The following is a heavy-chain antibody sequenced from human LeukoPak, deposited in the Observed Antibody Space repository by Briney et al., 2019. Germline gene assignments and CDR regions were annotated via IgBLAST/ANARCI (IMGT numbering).Heavy chain of an antibody. CDR2: IYSGGRT. J-gene: IGHJ4*02. V-gene: IGHV3-53*01. CDR1: GFTVSSSY. CDR3: ARGTPDYGDDFDY. D-gene: IGHD4-17*01. Sequence: QPGGSLRLSCAASGFTVSSSYMSWVRQAPGKGLEWVSVIYSGGRTYYADSVKGRFTISRDNSKNTLYLQMNSLRAEDTAVYYCARGTPDYGDDFDYWGQGTLVTVPS.